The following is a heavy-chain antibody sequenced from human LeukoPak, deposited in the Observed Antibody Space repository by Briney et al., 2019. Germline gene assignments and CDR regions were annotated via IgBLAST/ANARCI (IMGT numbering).Heavy chain of an antibody. V-gene: IGHV3-15*01. J-gene: IGHJ4*02. Sequence: GGSLRLSRAASGFTFSNAWMSWVRQAPGNGLERVGRIKSKTDGGTTDYAAPVKGRFTISRDDSKNTLYLQMNSLKTEDTAVYYCTTANIVVVVAAGDYWGQGTLVTVSS. D-gene: IGHD2-15*01. CDR2: IKSKTDGGTT. CDR3: TTANIVVVVAAGDY. CDR1: GFTFSNAW.